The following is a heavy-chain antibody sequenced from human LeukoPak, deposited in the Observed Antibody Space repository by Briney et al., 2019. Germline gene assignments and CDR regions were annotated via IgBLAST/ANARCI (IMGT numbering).Heavy chain of an antibody. V-gene: IGHV3-33*01. J-gene: IGHJ4*02. CDR1: GFTFSSYG. CDR2: IWYDGSNK. D-gene: IGHD3-22*01. Sequence: GRSLRLSCAASGFTFSSYGMHWVRQAPGKGLEWVAVIWYDGSNKYYADSVKGRFTISRDNSKNTLYLQMNSLRAEDTAVYYCAREPLSPSGXXSSGYYFDYWGQGTLVTV. CDR3: AREPLSPSGXXSSGYYFDY.